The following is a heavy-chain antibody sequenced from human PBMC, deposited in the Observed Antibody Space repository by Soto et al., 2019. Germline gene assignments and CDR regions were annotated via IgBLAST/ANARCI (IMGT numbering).Heavy chain of an antibody. CDR2: IYYSGST. Sequence: SETLSLTCTVSGGSISSSSYYWGWIRQPPGKGLEWIGSIYYSGSTYYNPSLKSRVTISVDTSNNQFSLKLSSVTAADTAVYFCARAKYYFDSRSHFFFDPWGQGTLVTVSS. CDR1: GGSISSSSYY. D-gene: IGHD3-10*01. V-gene: IGHV4-39*01. J-gene: IGHJ5*02. CDR3: ARAKYYFDSRSHFFFDP.